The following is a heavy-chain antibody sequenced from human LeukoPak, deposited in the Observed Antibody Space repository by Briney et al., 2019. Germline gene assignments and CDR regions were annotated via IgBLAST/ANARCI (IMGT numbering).Heavy chain of an antibody. CDR3: AREGGAGAFDI. CDR1: GYSISTGYY. CDR2: FYHGGST. Sequence: SETLSLTCTVSGYSISTGYYWDWIRQPPGKGLEWIGTFYHGGSTYYNPSLKSRVTISVDTSKNQFSLKLNSVTAADTAVYYCAREGGAGAFDIWGQGTMVTVSS. V-gene: IGHV4-38-2*02. D-gene: IGHD3-16*01. J-gene: IGHJ3*02.